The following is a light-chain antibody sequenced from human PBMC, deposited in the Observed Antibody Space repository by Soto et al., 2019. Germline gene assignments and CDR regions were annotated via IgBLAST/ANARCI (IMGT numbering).Light chain of an antibody. CDR3: QQRSSWPLT. V-gene: IGKV3-11*01. CDR1: QSVKSL. J-gene: IGKJ4*01. CDR2: DAS. Sequence: IVLTQSPATLSLSPGERATLSCRASQSVKSLLGWYQQRPGQAPRLVIYDASYRATGIPARVSGSGWGTDFTLTISSLEPEDFGVYYCQQRSSWPLTFGGGTKVEI.